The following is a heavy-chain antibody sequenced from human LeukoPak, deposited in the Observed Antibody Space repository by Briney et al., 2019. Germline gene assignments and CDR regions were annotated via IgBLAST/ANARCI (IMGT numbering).Heavy chain of an antibody. CDR1: GFTVSSTY. J-gene: IGHJ4*01. CDR3: TKDQGY. V-gene: IGHV3-66*01. CDR2: LYSGAST. Sequence: GGSPRLSCAASGFTVSSTYMTRVRQAPGKGLEGDSVLYSGASTNYADSVKGRFTISRDNSKNTLYLQTTSLRAEGAAIYYCTKDQGYWGQGTLVTVSS.